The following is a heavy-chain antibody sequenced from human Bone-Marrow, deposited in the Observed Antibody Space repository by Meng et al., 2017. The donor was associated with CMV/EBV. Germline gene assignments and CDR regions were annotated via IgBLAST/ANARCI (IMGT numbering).Heavy chain of an antibody. V-gene: IGHV3-30*02. CDR1: GFTFSSYG. D-gene: IGHD3-3*01. J-gene: IGHJ4*02. Sequence: GESLKISCAASGFTFSSYGMHWVRQAPGKGLEWVAFIRYDGSNKYYADSVKGRFTISRDNSKNTLYLQMNSLRAEDTAVYYCANMGTYDFWSGYPPVILCGQGTLVTVSS. CDR2: IRYDGSNK. CDR3: ANMGTYDFWSGYPPVIL.